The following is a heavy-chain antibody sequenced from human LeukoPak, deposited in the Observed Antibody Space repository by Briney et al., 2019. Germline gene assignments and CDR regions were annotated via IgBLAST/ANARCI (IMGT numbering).Heavy chain of an antibody. Sequence: SETLSLTCAVYGGSFSGYYWSWICQPPGKGLEWIGEINQSGSTNYNPSLKSRVTISVDTSKNQFSLKLSSVTAADTAVYYCARGALGSRPYDYWGQGTLVTVSS. CDR1: GGSFSGYY. CDR2: INQSGST. D-gene: IGHD2-2*01. J-gene: IGHJ4*02. V-gene: IGHV4-34*01. CDR3: ARGALGSRPYDY.